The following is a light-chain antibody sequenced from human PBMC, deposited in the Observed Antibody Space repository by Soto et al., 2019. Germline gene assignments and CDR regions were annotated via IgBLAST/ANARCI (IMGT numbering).Light chain of an antibody. Sequence: EIVLTQSPGTLSLSPGERATLSCRASQSVTSDYLAWYQQKPGQAPRLLIYGASSRATGIPDRFSASGSGADFTLTISRLEPEDFAIYYCQQDGRSPITFGQGTRLEIK. CDR2: GAS. V-gene: IGKV3-20*01. J-gene: IGKJ5*01. CDR3: QQDGRSPIT. CDR1: QSVTSDY.